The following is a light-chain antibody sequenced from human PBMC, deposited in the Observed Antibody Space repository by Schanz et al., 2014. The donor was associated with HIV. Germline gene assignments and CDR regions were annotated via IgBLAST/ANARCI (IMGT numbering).Light chain of an antibody. J-gene: IGKJ2*02. CDR3: QQYNDDSCT. Sequence: IQMTQSPSTVSASVGDRVTITCRASQTIGRLLAWYQQRPGRAPNLLIYQASALETGVPSRFSGSGSGTEFTLTISGLQPDDFATYYCQQYNDDSCTFGQGTKLDFK. V-gene: IGKV1-5*03. CDR2: QAS. CDR1: QTIGRL.